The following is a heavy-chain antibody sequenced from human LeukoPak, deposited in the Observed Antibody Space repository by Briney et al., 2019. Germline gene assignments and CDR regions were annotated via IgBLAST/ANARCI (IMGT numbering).Heavy chain of an antibody. Sequence: GGSLRLSCAASGFTFSSYGMHWVRQAPGKGLEWVAVISYDGSNKYYADSVKGRFTISRDNSKNTLYLQMNSLRAKDTAVYYCAKDSRGNIVGATTLDYWGQGTLDTVSS. J-gene: IGHJ4*02. CDR3: AKDSRGNIVGATTLDY. V-gene: IGHV3-33*05. CDR1: GFTFSSYG. D-gene: IGHD1-26*01. CDR2: ISYDGSNK.